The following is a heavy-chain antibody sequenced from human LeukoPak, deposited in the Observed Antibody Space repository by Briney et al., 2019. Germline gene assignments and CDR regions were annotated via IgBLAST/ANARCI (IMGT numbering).Heavy chain of an antibody. CDR2: ISGSGGST. D-gene: IGHD3-22*01. CDR1: GFTFSSYA. J-gene: IGHJ4*02. V-gene: IGHV3-23*01. Sequence: GGSLRLSCAASGFTFSSYAMSWVRQAPGKGLEWVSGISGSGGSTFYADSVKGRFTISRDNSKNTLYLQMNSLRAEDTAVYYCARMTRYYDSSGYYAPFDYWGQGTLVTVSS. CDR3: ARMTRYYDSSGYYAPFDY.